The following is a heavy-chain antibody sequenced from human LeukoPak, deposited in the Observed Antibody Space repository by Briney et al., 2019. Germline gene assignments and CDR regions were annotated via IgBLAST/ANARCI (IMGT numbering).Heavy chain of an antibody. J-gene: IGHJ4*02. CDR1: GYTFTSYS. D-gene: IGHD5-18*01. CDR3: ARKISGYSFEY. V-gene: IGHV1-46*01. Sequence: ASVKVSCKASGYTFTSYSIHWVRQAPGQGLEWMGTISPSAGITSYAQRFQGRVTMTRDTSTSTVYMELSSLRSEDTAVYYCARKISGYSFEYWGQGTLVTVSS. CDR2: ISPSAGIT.